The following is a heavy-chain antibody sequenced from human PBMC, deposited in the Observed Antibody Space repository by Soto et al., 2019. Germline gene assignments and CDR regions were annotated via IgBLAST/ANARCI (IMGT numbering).Heavy chain of an antibody. J-gene: IGHJ4*02. CDR3: FGGNGGPQ. CDR2: IKPDGSAT. Sequence: GGSLRLSCATSDFTFRNYWMNWVRQAPGKGLEWVANIKPDGSATNYVDSVKGRFTISRDNVRNSVSLQMNSLRVEDTAVYFCFGGNGGPQWGQGTLVTVSS. D-gene: IGHD3-16*01. CDR1: DFTFRNYW. V-gene: IGHV3-7*03.